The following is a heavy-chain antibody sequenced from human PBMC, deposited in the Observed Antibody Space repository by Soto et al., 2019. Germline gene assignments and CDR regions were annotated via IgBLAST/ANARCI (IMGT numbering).Heavy chain of an antibody. V-gene: IGHV5-51*01. Sequence: RGESLKISCQASGYTFIYFWVAWVRQVPGKGLEWMGVIYPGASDIRYSPSFEGHVTISADKSTNTAYLQWSSLKASDTAMYYCARHSSTMTYGMDVWGQGTTVTVSS. D-gene: IGHD6-13*01. CDR3: ARHSSTMTYGMDV. J-gene: IGHJ6*02. CDR1: GYTFIYFW. CDR2: IYPGASDI.